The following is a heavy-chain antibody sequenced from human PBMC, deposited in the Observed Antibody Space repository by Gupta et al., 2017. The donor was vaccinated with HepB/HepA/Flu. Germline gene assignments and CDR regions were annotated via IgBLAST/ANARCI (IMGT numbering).Heavy chain of an antibody. CDR1: GGSMSSRSHY. V-gene: IGHV4-39*01. CDR2: IYYSGKT. CDR3: ARLTYYYDSSGYSLGAFDI. J-gene: IGHJ3*02. D-gene: IGHD3-22*01. Sequence: QLQLQESGPGLVKPSETLSLTCTVSGGSMSSRSHYWGWIRQPPGKGLEWIGTIYYSGKTYYKTSLKSRVTISVDTSNNQFSLKLSSVTATDTAVYYCARLTYYYDSSGYSLGAFDIWGQGTMVTVS.